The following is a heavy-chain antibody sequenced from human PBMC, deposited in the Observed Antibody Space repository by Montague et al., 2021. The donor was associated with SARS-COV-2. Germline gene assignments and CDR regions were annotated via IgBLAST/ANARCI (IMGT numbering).Heavy chain of an antibody. CDR3: ARIDGGGPEYHASGGYYKFDC. CDR2: ISYNGFIT. CDR1: GFTINSFP. D-gene: IGHD3-10*01. Sequence: SLRLSCAASGFTINSFPLFLVRQAPAKGLEWVALISYNGFITGYADSVKGRFSISRDNSRNTLYLQMNSLRPEDTGVYFCARIDGGGPEYHASGGYYKFDCWGQGTLITVSS. J-gene: IGHJ5*01. V-gene: IGHV3-30-3*01.